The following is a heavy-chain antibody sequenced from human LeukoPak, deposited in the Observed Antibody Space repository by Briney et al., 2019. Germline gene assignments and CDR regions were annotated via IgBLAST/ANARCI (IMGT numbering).Heavy chain of an antibody. J-gene: IGHJ5*02. Sequence: RSGGSLRLSCAASGFTFSSYAMSWVRQAPGKGLEWVSAISGSGGSTYYADSVKGRFTISRDNSKNTLYLQMNSLRAEDTAVYYCAKVCLIAAVNWFDPWGQGTLVTVSS. V-gene: IGHV3-23*01. D-gene: IGHD6-13*01. CDR3: AKVCLIAAVNWFDP. CDR2: ISGSGGST. CDR1: GFTFSSYA.